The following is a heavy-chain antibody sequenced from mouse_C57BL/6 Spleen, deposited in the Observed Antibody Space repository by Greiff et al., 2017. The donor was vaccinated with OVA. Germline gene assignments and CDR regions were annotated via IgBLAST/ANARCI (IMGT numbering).Heavy chain of an antibody. CDR2: INYDGSST. Sequence: EVQVVESEGGLVQPGSSMKLSCTASGFTFSDYYMAWVRQVPEKGLEWVANINYDGSSTYYLDSLKSRFIISRDNAKNILYLQMSSLKSEDTATYYCARDRGESYDYDYAMDYWGQGTSVTVSS. J-gene: IGHJ4*01. D-gene: IGHD2-4*01. CDR3: ARDRGESYDYDYAMDY. CDR1: GFTFSDYY. V-gene: IGHV5-16*01.